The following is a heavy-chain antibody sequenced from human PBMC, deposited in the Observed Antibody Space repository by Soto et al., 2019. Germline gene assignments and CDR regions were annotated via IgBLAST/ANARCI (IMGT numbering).Heavy chain of an antibody. J-gene: IGHJ6*02. D-gene: IGHD3-9*01. CDR2: IIPIFGTA. CDR3: ARGGDYDILTGLPSYYYYGMDV. Sequence: SVKVSCKASGGTFSSYAISWVRQAPGQGLEWMGGIIPIFGTANYAQKFQGRVTITADESTSTAYMELSSLRSEDTAVYYCARGGDYDILTGLPSYYYYGMDVWGQGTTVTVSS. CDR1: GGTFSSYA. V-gene: IGHV1-69*13.